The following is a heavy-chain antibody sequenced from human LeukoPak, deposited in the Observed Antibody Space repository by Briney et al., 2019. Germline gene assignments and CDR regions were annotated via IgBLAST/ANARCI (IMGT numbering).Heavy chain of an antibody. D-gene: IGHD3-3*01. CDR3: ARHGSGYYILYYFDY. J-gene: IGHJ4*02. V-gene: IGHV3-23*01. CDR1: GFTFSSYW. Sequence: GGSLRLSCAASGFTFSSYWMSWVRQAPGKGLEWVSDTSGSGGSTYYADSVKGRFTISRDNSKNTLYLQMNSLRAEDTAVYYCARHGSGYYILYYFDYWGQGTLVTVSS. CDR2: TSGSGGST.